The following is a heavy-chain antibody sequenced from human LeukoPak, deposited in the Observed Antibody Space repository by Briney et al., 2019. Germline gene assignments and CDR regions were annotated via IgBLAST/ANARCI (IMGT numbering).Heavy chain of an antibody. CDR1: GFTLSDHY. Sequence: PSGGSLRLSCAASGFTLSDHYMDWVRQAPGKGLEWVGRARNKANSYTTQYAASVKGRFTISRDDSKNSLYLLMNSLKTEDTAVYYCASGRYCSGDSCYSWNYWGQGTLVTVSS. J-gene: IGHJ4*02. CDR3: ASGRYCSGDSCYSWNY. CDR2: ARNKANSYTT. V-gene: IGHV3-72*01. D-gene: IGHD2-15*01.